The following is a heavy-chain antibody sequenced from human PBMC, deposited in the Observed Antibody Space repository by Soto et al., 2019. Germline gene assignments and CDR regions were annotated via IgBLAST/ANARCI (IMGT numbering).Heavy chain of an antibody. CDR1: GFSLSTDDVG. Sequence: SGPTLVNPTQTLTLTCTFSGFSLSTDDVGVGWIRQPPGKALDWLAVIYWDDDKRYSPSLKSRLTITKDTSKNQVLLTMTNMDPVDTATYFCARSKYTISSFDYWGQGALVTVSS. V-gene: IGHV2-5*02. D-gene: IGHD6-6*01. CDR2: IYWDDDK. J-gene: IGHJ4*02. CDR3: ARSKYTISSFDY.